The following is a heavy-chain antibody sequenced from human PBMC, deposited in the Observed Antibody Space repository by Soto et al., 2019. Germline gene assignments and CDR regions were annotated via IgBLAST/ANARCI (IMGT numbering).Heavy chain of an antibody. CDR3: AKDTLPSSTSCFDY. D-gene: IGHD2-2*01. Sequence: HPGGSLRLSCAASGFTFDDYAMHWVRQAPGKGLEWVSGISWNSGSIGYADSVKGRFTISRDNAKNSLYLQMNSLRAEDTALYYCAKDTLPSSTSCFDYWGQGTLVTVYS. CDR2: ISWNSGSI. J-gene: IGHJ4*02. V-gene: IGHV3-9*01. CDR1: GFTFDDYA.